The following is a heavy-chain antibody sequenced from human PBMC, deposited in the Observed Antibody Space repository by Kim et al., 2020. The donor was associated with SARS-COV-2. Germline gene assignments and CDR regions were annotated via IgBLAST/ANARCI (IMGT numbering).Heavy chain of an antibody. CDR1: GGSISSYY. J-gene: IGHJ6*02. Sequence: SETLSLTCTVSGGSISSYYWSWIRQPPGKGLEWIGYISYSGSTNYNPSLKSRVSMSVDTSKKHFSLNLTSVTAADTAVYYCARAAPAGRYYYGMDGWGEG. CDR2: ISYSGST. CDR3: ARAAPAGRYYYGMDG. V-gene: IGHV4-59*01.